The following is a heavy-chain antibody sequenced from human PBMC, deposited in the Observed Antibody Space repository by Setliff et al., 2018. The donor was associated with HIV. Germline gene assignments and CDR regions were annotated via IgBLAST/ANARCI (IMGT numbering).Heavy chain of an antibody. CDR2: IYSGGST. V-gene: IGHV3-66*01. Sequence: GSLRLSCEASGFTVRSNYMSWVRQAPGKGLEWVSVIYSGGSTYYADSAKGRFTISRDNSKNTLYLQMNSLRAEDTAVYYCARVSDSSGYYYEGYFDYWGQGTLVTVSS. CDR1: GFTVRSNY. J-gene: IGHJ4*02. CDR3: ARVSDSSGYYYEGYFDY. D-gene: IGHD3-22*01.